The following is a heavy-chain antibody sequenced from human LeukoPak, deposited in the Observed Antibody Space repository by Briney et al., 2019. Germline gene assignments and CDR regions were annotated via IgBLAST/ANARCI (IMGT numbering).Heavy chain of an antibody. J-gene: IGHJ5*02. D-gene: IGHD2-2*01. CDR1: GYTFTGYY. Sequence: GASVKVSCKASGYTFTGYYMHWVRQAPGQGLEWMGRINPNSGGTNYAQKFQGRVTMTRDTSISTAYMELSSLRSEDTAVYYCARAQGYCSSTSCYNWFDPWGQGTLVTVSS. CDR3: ARAQGYCSSTSCYNWFDP. V-gene: IGHV1-2*06. CDR2: INPNSGGT.